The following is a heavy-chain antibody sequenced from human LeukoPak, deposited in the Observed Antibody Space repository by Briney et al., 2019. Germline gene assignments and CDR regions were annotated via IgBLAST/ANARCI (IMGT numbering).Heavy chain of an antibody. CDR3: AKEMSDGSGIRYPPRWFDP. J-gene: IGHJ5*02. CDR2: ISDNGGRT. D-gene: IGHD3-10*01. CDR1: GFTFRVYG. Sequence: GGSLRLSCAASGFTFRVYGMTWVRQAPGKGLEWVSTISDNGGRTYYADSVKGRFTISRDNSNNALYLQINSLRAEDTAIYYCAKEMSDGSGIRYPPRWFDPWGQGTLVTVSS. V-gene: IGHV3-23*01.